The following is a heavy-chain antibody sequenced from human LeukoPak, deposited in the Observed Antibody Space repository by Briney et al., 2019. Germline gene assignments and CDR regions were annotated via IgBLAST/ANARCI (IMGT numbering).Heavy chain of an antibody. CDR3: ARAAAAGRDYYGMDV. V-gene: IGHV3-7*05. Sequence: TGGSLRLSCAASGFTFSSYWMSWVRQAPGKGLEWVANIKQDGSVEYYVVSVKGRLTISRDNAKESLYLQMNSLRAEDTAVYYCARAAAAGRDYYGMDVWGQGTTVTVSS. CDR2: IKQDGSVE. D-gene: IGHD6-13*01. J-gene: IGHJ6*02. CDR1: GFTFSSYW.